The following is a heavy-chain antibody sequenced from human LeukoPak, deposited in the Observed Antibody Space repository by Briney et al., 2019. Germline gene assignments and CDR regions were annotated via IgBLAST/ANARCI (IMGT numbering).Heavy chain of an antibody. CDR3: ARDKIQLGDY. V-gene: IGHV1-46*01. CDR2: TNPSGGST. CDR1: GYTFTRFY. D-gene: IGHD1-1*01. J-gene: IGHJ4*02. Sequence: ASVKVSCKASGYTFTRFYMHWVRQAPGQGLEWMGITNPSGGSTSYAQRFQGRVTMTRDTSTSTVYMELSSLRSEDTAVYYCARDKIQLGDYWGQGTLVTVSS.